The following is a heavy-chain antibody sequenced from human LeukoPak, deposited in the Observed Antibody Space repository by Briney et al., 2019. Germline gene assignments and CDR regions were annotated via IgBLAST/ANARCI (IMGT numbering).Heavy chain of an antibody. CDR1: GFALSGHW. CDR3: ARNNGMDV. J-gene: IGHJ6*02. CDR2: VNRDGSET. V-gene: IGHV3-7*03. Sequence: GGSLRLSCAASGFALSGHWMTWVRQVPGRGPEWVANVNRDGSETYYLDSVKGRFTISKDNAKNSLYLQMNSLRAEDTALYHCARNNGMDVWGQGTTVIVSS.